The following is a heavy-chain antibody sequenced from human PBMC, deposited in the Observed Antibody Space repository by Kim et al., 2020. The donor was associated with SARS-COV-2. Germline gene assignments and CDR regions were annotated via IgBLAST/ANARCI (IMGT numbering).Heavy chain of an antibody. CDR3: ASSPGWGSFDY. J-gene: IGHJ4*02. V-gene: IGHV3-21*01. D-gene: IGHD3-16*01. Sequence: IYYADSVKGRCTISRDNAKNSLYLKMHSLRAEDTAVYYCASSPGWGSFDYWGQGPLVTVSS. CDR2: I.